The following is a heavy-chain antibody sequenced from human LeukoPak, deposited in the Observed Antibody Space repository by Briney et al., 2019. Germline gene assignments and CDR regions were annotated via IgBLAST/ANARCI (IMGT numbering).Heavy chain of an antibody. CDR1: GYTFTGSY. CDR3: ASSSGWYYFDY. D-gene: IGHD6-19*01. CDR2: INPNSGGT. J-gene: IGHJ4*02. Sequence: ASVKVSCQASGYTFTGSYMRWVRHAPGQGLEWMGWINPNSGGTNYAQKFQGRVTMTRDTSISTAYMELSRLRSDDTAVYYCASSSGWYYFDYWGQGTLVTVSS. V-gene: IGHV1-2*02.